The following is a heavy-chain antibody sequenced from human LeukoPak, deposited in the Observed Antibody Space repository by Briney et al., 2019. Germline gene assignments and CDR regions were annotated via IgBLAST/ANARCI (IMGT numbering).Heavy chain of an antibody. Sequence: SQTLSLTCTVSGGSISSGGYYWSWIRQHPGKGLEWIGYIYYSGSTYYNPSLKSRVTMSVDTSKNQFSLKLSSVTAADTAVYYCARDINYYDSSGYYSCAFDIWGQGTMVTVSS. CDR2: IYYSGST. D-gene: IGHD3-22*01. V-gene: IGHV4-31*03. CDR3: ARDINYYDSSGYYSCAFDI. CDR1: GGSISSGGYY. J-gene: IGHJ3*02.